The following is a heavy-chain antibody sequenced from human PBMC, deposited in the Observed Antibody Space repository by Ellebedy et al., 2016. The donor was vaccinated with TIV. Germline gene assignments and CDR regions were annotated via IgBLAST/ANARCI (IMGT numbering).Heavy chain of an antibody. J-gene: IGHJ4*02. CDR3: TTDSPAYFSGSPGYPFDY. D-gene: IGHD3-9*01. CDR2: IKSDADGGTA. V-gene: IGHV3-15*01. Sequence: PGGSLRLSCGASGFTFENAWMSWVRRAPGKGLEWIGRIKSDADGGTADYATPVKGRFTISRNDSESMLYLQVSSLKSEDTAVYYCTTDSPAYFSGSPGYPFDYWGQGTLVTVSS. CDR1: GFTFENAW.